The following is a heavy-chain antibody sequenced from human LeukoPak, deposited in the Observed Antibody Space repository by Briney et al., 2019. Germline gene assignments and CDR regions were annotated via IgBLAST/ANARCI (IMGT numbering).Heavy chain of an antibody. D-gene: IGHD3-10*01. J-gene: IGHJ4*02. Sequence: PSETLSLTCAGYGGSFSGYYWSWIRQPPGKGMEWIGEINHSGSTNYNPSLKSRVTISVDTSKNQFSLKLSSVTAADTAVYYCARGRSAMVRGVISYYFDYWGQGTLVTVSS. CDR1: GGSFSGYY. CDR2: INHSGST. CDR3: ARGRSAMVRGVISYYFDY. V-gene: IGHV4-34*01.